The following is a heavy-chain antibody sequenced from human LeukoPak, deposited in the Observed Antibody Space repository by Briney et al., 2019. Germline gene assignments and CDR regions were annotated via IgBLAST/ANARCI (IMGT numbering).Heavy chain of an antibody. Sequence: PSETLSLTCTVSGSSINNYYWSWIRQPAGKGLEWIGRIYTRGSTNYNPSLKSRVTMSVDTSKNQFSLKLSSVTAADTAVYYCARGRYCSADICSGGDAFDIWGQGTMVFVSS. J-gene: IGHJ3*02. D-gene: IGHD2-15*01. CDR1: GSSINNYY. CDR2: IYTRGST. CDR3: ARGRYCSADICSGGDAFDI. V-gene: IGHV4-4*07.